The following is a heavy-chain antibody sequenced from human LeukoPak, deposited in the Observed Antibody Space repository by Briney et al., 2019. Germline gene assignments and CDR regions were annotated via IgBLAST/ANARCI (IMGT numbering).Heavy chain of an antibody. CDR1: GFTFSDHF. Sequence: GGSLRLSCAVSGFTFSDHFMDWVRQAPGKGLEWVGRSRNKASSYTTEYAASVKGRFIISRDDSKNALYLQMNGLKTEDTAVYYCVRCWYNSGYYPNYWGREPWSPSP. CDR2: SRNKASSYTT. V-gene: IGHV3-72*01. CDR3: VRCWYNSGYYPNY. D-gene: IGHD6-19*01. J-gene: IGHJ4*02.